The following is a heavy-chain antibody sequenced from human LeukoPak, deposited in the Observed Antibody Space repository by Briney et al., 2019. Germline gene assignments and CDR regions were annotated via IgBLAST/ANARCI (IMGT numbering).Heavy chain of an antibody. CDR2: ISWNSGSI. CDR1: GFTFGDYA. CDR3: AKGDEYQLLYYFDY. D-gene: IGHD2-2*02. V-gene: IGHV3-9*01. J-gene: IGHJ4*02. Sequence: PGGSLRLSCAASGFTFGDYAMHWVRQAPGKGLEWVSGISWNSGSIGYADSVKGRFTISRDNAKNSLYLQMNSLRAEDTALYYCAKGDEYQLLYYFDYWGQGTLVTVSS.